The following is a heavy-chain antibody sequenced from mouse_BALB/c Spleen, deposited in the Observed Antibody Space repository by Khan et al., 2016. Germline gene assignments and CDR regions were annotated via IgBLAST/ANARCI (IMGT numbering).Heavy chain of an antibody. CDR1: GFSLTSYG. CDR3: ARDRGRWLLPFAY. D-gene: IGHD2-3*01. CDR2: IWAGGST. J-gene: IGHJ3*01. V-gene: IGHV2-9*02. Sequence: QVQLKESGPGLVAPSQSLSITCTVSGFSLTSYGVHWVRQPPGKGLEWLGVIWAGGSTNYNSALMSRLTISKDNSKSQVFLKMNSLQTDDTAMYXSARDRGRWLLPFAYWGQGTLVTVSA.